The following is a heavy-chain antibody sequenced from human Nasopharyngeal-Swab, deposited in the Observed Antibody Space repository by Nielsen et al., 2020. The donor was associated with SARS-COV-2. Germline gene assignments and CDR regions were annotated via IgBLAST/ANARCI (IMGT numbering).Heavy chain of an antibody. D-gene: IGHD2-2*01. CDR1: GFALNNFV. V-gene: IGHV3-30-3*01. J-gene: IGHJ4*02. Sequence: GGSLRLSCAASGFALNNFVMQWIRQAPGKGLEWVAVVPSDGSKGQYADSVEGRLTFYRDNSRNMVHLQMNSLRDEDTAVYYCVREGGTSGRAGYFDYWGRGTLVTVSS. CDR2: VPSDGSKG. CDR3: VREGGTSGRAGYFDY.